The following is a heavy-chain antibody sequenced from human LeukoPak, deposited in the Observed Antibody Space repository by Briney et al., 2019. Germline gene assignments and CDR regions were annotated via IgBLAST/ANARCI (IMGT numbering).Heavy chain of an antibody. D-gene: IGHD4-11*01. CDR1: GDSISSSSSY. CDR2: IYYSGST. V-gene: IGHV4-39*01. CDR3: ASFDYSNYSWNFDL. J-gene: IGHJ2*01. Sequence: PSETLSLTCIVSGDSISSSSSYWGWIRQPPGKGLEWIGSIYYSGSTYYNPSLKSRVTISVDTSKNQFSLKLSSVTAADTAVYYCASFDYSNYSWNFDLWGRGTLVTVSS.